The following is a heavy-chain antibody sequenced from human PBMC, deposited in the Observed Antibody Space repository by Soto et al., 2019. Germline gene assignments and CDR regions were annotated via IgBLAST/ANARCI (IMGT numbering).Heavy chain of an antibody. J-gene: IGHJ4*02. CDR3: AAEIVGATGY. D-gene: IGHD1-26*01. V-gene: IGHV1-58*01. CDR1: SCS. CDR2: IVVGSGNT. Sequence: SCSVRWARQARGKRLEWIGWIVVGSGNTNYAQKFQERVTITRDMSTSTAYIELSSLRSEDTAVYYCAAEIVGATGYWGQGTLVTSPQ.